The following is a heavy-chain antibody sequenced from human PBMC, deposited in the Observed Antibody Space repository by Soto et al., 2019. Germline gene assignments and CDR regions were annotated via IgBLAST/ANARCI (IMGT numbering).Heavy chain of an antibody. D-gene: IGHD5-18*01. CDR3: ARMDTAMVYFDY. J-gene: IGHJ4*02. V-gene: IGHV4-59*12. Sequence: SETLSLTCPVSGGSISSNYWSWIRQPPGKGLEWIGYIHYSGSTNYNPSLKSRVTISVDKSKNQFSLKLSSVTAADTAVYYCARMDTAMVYFDYWGQGTLVTVSS. CDR1: GGSISSNY. CDR2: IHYSGST.